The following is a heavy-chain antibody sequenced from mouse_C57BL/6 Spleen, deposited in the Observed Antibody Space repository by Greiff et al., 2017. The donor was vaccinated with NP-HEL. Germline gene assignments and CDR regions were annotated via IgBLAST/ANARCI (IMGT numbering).Heavy chain of an antibody. V-gene: IGHV8-5*01. D-gene: IGHD2-4*01. CDR3: AQMGDYDGDYYEY. CDR2: IWWNDDK. CDR1: GFSLSTSNMG. Sequence: QVTLKECGPGILQPSQTLSLTCSFSGFSLSTSNMGIGWIRQPSGQGLEWLAHIWWNDDKYYNPSLKSRLSISKDTSTNQLFLKITIVDTADTATYYCAQMGDYDGDYYEYRGKGTTLTVSS. J-gene: IGHJ2*01.